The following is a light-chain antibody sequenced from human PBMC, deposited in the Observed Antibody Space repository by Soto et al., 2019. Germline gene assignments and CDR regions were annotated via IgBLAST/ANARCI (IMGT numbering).Light chain of an antibody. CDR1: QRVSSNY. CDR2: GAS. Sequence: DIVLTQSPGTLSLSPGERATLSCRTSQRVSSNYLAWYQQKPGQAPRLLIYGASTRATGIPDRFSGSGSGADFTLTISRLEPEDFAVYYCQQYGTSFWTFGQGTKVEIK. V-gene: IGKV3-20*01. CDR3: QQYGTSFWT. J-gene: IGKJ1*01.